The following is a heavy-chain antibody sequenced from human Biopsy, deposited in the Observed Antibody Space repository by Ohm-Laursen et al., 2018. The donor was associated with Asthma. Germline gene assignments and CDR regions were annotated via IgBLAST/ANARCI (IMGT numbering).Heavy chain of an antibody. Sequence: GTLSLTCTVSGGSLTPTSHYWDWIRQAPGKGLEWIGYISYGGKTSYNPSLKDRVTISRDTSKNQFSLRLTSVTAADTAVYFCARRITIFGVVQKDHGMDAWGQGTTVIVSS. CDR3: ARRITIFGVVQKDHGMDA. V-gene: IGHV4-39*01. J-gene: IGHJ6*02. D-gene: IGHD3-3*01. CDR1: GGSLTPTSHY. CDR2: ISYGGKT.